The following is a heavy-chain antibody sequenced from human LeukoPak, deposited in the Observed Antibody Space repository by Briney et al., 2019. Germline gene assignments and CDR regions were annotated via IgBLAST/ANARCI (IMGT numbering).Heavy chain of an antibody. CDR1: GFTFDDYT. CDR2: ISWDGGST. CDR3: AKDPHGGYSSSTSSSYFDY. Sequence: GGSLRLSCAASGFTFDDYTMHWVRQAPGKGLEWVSLISWDGGSTYYADSVKGRFTISRDNSKNSLYLQMNSLRTEDTALYYCAKDPHGGYSSSTSSSYFDYWGQGTLATVSS. D-gene: IGHD6-13*01. J-gene: IGHJ4*02. V-gene: IGHV3-43*01.